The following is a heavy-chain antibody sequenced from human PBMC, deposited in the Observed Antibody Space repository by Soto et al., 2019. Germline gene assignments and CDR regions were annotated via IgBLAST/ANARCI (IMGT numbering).Heavy chain of an antibody. CDR1: GDTFTSHW. CDR3: VRPQAKELGTIRGAFDI. J-gene: IGHJ3*02. V-gene: IGHV5-51*01. Sequence: PGESLKISCKGSGDTFTSHWIAWVRQMPGKGLELMGLIYPADSDTRYSPSFEGQVTISVDKSISTAYLQWSFLKASDTAMYYCVRPQAKELGTIRGAFDIWGPGTKVTVS. CDR2: IYPADSDT. D-gene: IGHD3-10*01.